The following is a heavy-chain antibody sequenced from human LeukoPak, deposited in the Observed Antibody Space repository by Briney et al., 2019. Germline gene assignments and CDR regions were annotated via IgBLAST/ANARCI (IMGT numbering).Heavy chain of an antibody. V-gene: IGHV4-59*08. CDR3: ARHSYYYDSSGYYYFDY. D-gene: IGHD3-22*01. J-gene: IGHJ4*02. CDR2: IYYSGST. Sequence: SETLSLTCTVSGGSISNYYWSWLRQPPGKGLEWIGYIYYSGSTNYNPSLKSRVTISVDTSKNQFSLKLFSVTAADTAVYYCARHSYYYDSSGYYYFDYWGQGTLVTVSS. CDR1: GGSISNYY.